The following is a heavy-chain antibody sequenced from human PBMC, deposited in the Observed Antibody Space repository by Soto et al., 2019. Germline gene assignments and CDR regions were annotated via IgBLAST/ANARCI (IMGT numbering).Heavy chain of an antibody. J-gene: IGHJ3*02. CDR2: INAGSGNT. V-gene: IGHV1-3*01. D-gene: IGHD3-3*02. CDR3: ARDTETLGPRANDALDI. Sequence: ASVKVSCKAAGYTFSTYTMNWGCQAPGQSLEWMGWINAGSGNTKYSQNFQGRVSITRDTSASTVYMELTGLKSEDTAVYYCARDTETLGPRANDALDIWGQGTMVTVSS. CDR1: GYTFSTYT.